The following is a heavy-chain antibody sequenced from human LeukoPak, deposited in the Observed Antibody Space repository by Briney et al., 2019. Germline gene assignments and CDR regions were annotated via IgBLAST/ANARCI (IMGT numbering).Heavy chain of an antibody. CDR1: GFTFDDYG. Sequence: GGSLRLSCAASGFTFDDYGMSWVRQAPGKGLEWVSGINWNGGSTGYADSVKGRFTISRDNAKSSLYLQMNSLRAEDTALYYCARDTRGYSYGSYYFDYWGQGTLVTVSS. CDR2: INWNGGST. CDR3: ARDTRGYSYGSYYFDY. V-gene: IGHV3-20*04. J-gene: IGHJ4*02. D-gene: IGHD5-18*01.